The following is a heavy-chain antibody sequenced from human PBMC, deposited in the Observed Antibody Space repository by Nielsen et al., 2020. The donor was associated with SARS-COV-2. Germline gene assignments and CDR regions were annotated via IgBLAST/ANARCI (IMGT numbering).Heavy chain of an antibody. D-gene: IGHD6-13*01. CDR2: INPSGGST. V-gene: IGHV1-46*01. Sequence: ASVKVFCKVSGYTLTELSMHWVRQAPGKGLEWMGIINPSGGSTSYAQKFQGRVTMTRDTSTSTVYMELSSLRSEDTAVYYCARSRGDSSNWNGLDFYYYAMDVWGQGTTVIVSS. J-gene: IGHJ6*02. CDR1: GYTLTELS. CDR3: ARSRGDSSNWNGLDFYYYAMDV.